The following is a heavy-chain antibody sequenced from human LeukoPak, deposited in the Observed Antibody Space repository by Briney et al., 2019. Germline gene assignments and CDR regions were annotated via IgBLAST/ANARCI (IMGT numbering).Heavy chain of an antibody. CDR2: IYHSGST. V-gene: IGHV4-38-2*02. Sequence: SETLSLTCTVSGYSISSGYYWGWIRQPPGKGLEWIGSIYHSGSTHYNPSLKSRVTISVDTSKNQFSLKLSSVTAADTAVYYWARDLPEQQLDLAAFDIWGQGTMVTVSS. J-gene: IGHJ3*02. CDR3: ARDLPEQQLDLAAFDI. CDR1: GYSISSGYY. D-gene: IGHD6-13*01.